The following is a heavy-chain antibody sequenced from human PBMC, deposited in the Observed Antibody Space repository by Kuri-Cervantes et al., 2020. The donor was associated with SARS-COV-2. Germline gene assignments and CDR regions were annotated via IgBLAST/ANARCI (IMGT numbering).Heavy chain of an antibody. CDR2: ISYDGSNK. Sequence: GESLKIPCSAFGFTFSSYAMHWVRQAPGKGLEWVAVISYDGSNKYYADSVKGRFTISRDNSKNTLYLQMNSLRAEDTAVYYCARGAVAGTLYYYYYGMDVWGQGTTVTVSS. D-gene: IGHD6-19*01. CDR1: GFTFSSYA. V-gene: IGHV3-30-3*01. J-gene: IGHJ6*02. CDR3: ARGAVAGTLYYYYYGMDV.